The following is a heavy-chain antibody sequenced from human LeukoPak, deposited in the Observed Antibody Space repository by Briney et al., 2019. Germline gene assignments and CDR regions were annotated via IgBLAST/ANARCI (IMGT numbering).Heavy chain of an antibody. CDR3: AKALANYYYGMDV. CDR2: ISYDGSNK. V-gene: IGHV3-30*18. J-gene: IGHJ6*02. CDR1: GFTFSSYW. Sequence: GGSLRLSCAASGFTFSSYWMSWVRQAPGKGLEWVAVISYDGSNKYYADSVKGRFTISRDNSKNTLYLQMNSLRAEDTAVYYCAKALANYYYGMDVWGQGTTVTVSS.